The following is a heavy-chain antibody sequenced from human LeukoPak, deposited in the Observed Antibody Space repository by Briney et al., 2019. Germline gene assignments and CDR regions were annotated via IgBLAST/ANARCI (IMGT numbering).Heavy chain of an antibody. CDR2: ISAYNGNT. D-gene: IGHD2-15*01. CDR3: ARDVGGGYCSGGSCYPGANWFDP. V-gene: IGHV1-18*04. J-gene: IGHJ5*02. CDR1: GYTFTSYG. Sequence: ASVKVFCKASGYTFTSYGISWVRQAPGQGLEWMGWISAYNGNTNYAQKLQGRVTMTTDTSTSTAYMELRSLRSDDTAVYYCARDVGGGYCSGGSCYPGANWFDPWGQGTLVTVSS.